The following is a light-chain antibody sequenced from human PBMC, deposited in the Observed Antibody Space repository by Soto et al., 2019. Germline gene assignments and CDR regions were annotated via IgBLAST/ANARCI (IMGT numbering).Light chain of an antibody. Sequence: QSALTQPASVSGSPGHSITISCTGTSSDVGGYNYVSWYQQHPGKAPKLMIYEVSNRPSGVSNRFSGSKSGNTASLTISGLQAEDEADYYCSSYTGTYIFVCVTGTIVTVL. CDR3: SSYTGTYIFV. J-gene: IGLJ1*01. CDR1: SSDVGGYNY. V-gene: IGLV2-14*01. CDR2: EVS.